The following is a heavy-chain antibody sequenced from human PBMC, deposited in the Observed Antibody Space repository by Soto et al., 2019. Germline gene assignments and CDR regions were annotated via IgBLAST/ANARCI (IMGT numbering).Heavy chain of an antibody. V-gene: IGHV1-69*01. CDR3: ARDYGHDCSGGSCYLFF. Sequence: QVQLVQSGAEVKKPGSSVRVSCKASGGTFSSYALNWVRQAPGQGLEWKGGIIPMFGTARYAQKFQGRVTITADESTSTVHMELSSLRSEDTAVYYCARDYGHDCSGGSCYLFFWGQGTLVSVSS. CDR1: GGTFSSYA. J-gene: IGHJ4*02. CDR2: IIPMFGTA. D-gene: IGHD2-15*01.